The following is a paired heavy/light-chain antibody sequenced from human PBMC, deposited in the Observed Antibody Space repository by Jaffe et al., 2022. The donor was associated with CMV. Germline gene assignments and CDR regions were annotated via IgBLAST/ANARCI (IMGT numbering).Heavy chain of an antibody. Sequence: EVQLVESGGGLVQPGGSLKLSCAASGFTFSGSAMHWVRQASGKGLEWVGRIRSKANSYATAYAASVKGRFTISRDDSKNTAYLQMNSLKTEDTAVYYCTRPSAPSDYGDYYLRGDWFDPWGQGTLVTVTS. CDR3: TRPSAPSDYGDYYLRGDWFDP. CDR1: GFTFSGSA. CDR2: IRSKANSYAT. J-gene: IGHJ5*02. V-gene: IGHV3-73*01. D-gene: IGHD4-17*01.
Light chain of an antibody. Sequence: QPVLTQPPSASASLGASVTLTCTLSSGYSNYKVDWYQQRPGKGPRFVMRVGTGGIVGSKGDGIPDRFSVLGSGLNRYLTIKNIQEEDESDYHCGADHGSGSNFVWVFGGGTKLTVL. CDR1: SGYSNYK. CDR2: VGTGGIVG. V-gene: IGLV9-49*01. CDR3: GADHGSGSNFVWV. J-gene: IGLJ3*02.